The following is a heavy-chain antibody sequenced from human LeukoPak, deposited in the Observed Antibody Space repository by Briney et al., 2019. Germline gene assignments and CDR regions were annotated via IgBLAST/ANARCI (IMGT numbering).Heavy chain of an antibody. CDR2: ISYSGTT. CDR1: SASITSSPYF. CDR3: AANSADYNTLGSSYKV. D-gene: IGHD3-10*01. V-gene: IGHV4-39*01. Sequence: SETLSLTCTVSSASITSSPYFWGWIRQSPGKGLEWIGSISYSGTTYYNPSLKSRVTISVDTSKNQFSLKLNSVTAADTAVLYCAANSADYNTLGSSYKVWGQGTLVTVSS. J-gene: IGHJ4*02.